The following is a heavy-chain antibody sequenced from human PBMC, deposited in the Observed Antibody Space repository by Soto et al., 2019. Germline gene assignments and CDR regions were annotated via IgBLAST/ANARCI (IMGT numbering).Heavy chain of an antibody. CDR3: AKDFFGLSGYCTNGVCSNNWFDP. CDR1: GFTFSSYA. CDR2: ISGSGGST. J-gene: IGHJ5*02. V-gene: IGHV3-23*01. D-gene: IGHD2-8*01. Sequence: GGSLRLSCAASGFTFSSYAMSWVRQAPGKGLEWVSAISGSGGSTYYADSVKGRFTISRDNSKNTLYLQMNSLRAEDTAVYYCAKDFFGLSGYCTNGVCSNNWFDPWGQGTLVTVS.